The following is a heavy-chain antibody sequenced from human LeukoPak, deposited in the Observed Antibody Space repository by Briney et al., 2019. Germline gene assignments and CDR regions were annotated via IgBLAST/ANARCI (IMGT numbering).Heavy chain of an antibody. D-gene: IGHD5-12*01. CDR3: ARDSGYDKTTPLNWFDP. Sequence: ASVKVSCKASGYTFTSYYMHWVRQAPGQGLEWMGIINPSGGSTSYAQKFQGRVTMTRDMSTSTVYMELSSLRSEDTAVYYCARDSGYDKTTPLNWFDPWGQGTLVTVSS. V-gene: IGHV1-46*01. CDR2: INPSGGST. J-gene: IGHJ5*02. CDR1: GYTFTSYY.